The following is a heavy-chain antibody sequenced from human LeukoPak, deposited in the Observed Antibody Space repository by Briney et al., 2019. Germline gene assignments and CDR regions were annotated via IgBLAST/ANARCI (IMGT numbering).Heavy chain of an antibody. CDR3: ARDQDDGCLFDY. Sequence: GGSLRLSCAASGFTFDDYGMSWVRQAPGKGLEWVSGINWNGGSTSYADSVKGRFTISRDNAKNSLYLQMNSLRAEDTALYYCARDQDDGCLFDYWGQGTLVTVSS. J-gene: IGHJ4*02. D-gene: IGHD5-24*01. V-gene: IGHV3-20*04. CDR1: GFTFDDYG. CDR2: INWNGGST.